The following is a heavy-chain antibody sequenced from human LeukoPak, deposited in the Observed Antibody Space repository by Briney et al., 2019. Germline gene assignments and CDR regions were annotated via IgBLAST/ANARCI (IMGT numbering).Heavy chain of an antibody. Sequence: SETLSLTCAVSGYSISSGYYWGWIRPPPGKGLEWTGSIYHSGSTYYNPSLKSRVIISVDTSKNQFSLKLSSVTAADTAVYYCARHFKDRGSSWYGVFDYWGQGTLVTVSS. D-gene: IGHD6-13*01. CDR2: IYHSGST. CDR1: GYSISSGYY. V-gene: IGHV4-38-2*01. J-gene: IGHJ4*02. CDR3: ARHFKDRGSSWYGVFDY.